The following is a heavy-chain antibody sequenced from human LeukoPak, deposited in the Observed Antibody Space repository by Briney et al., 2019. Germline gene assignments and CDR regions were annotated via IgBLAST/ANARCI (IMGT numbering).Heavy chain of an antibody. CDR2: IYYSGST. D-gene: IGHD3-22*01. Sequence: PSETLSLTCTVSGGSVSSGSYYWSWIRQPPGKGLEWIGNIYYSGSTNYNPSLKSRGTISGDMSKNQFSLKLSSVTAADTAVYYCARVAYYYDSSGYRFDYWGQGTLVTVSS. CDR3: ARVAYYYDSSGYRFDY. J-gene: IGHJ4*02. V-gene: IGHV4-61*01. CDR1: GGSVSSGSYY.